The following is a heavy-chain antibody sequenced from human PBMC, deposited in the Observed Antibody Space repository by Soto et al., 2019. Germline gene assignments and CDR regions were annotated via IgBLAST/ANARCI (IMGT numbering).Heavy chain of an antibody. Sequence: SETLSLTCTVPGGSISSYYWSWILQPPGKGLEWIGYIYYSGSTNYNPSLKSRVTISVDTSKNQFSLKLSSVTAADTAVYYCGRVHYDFWSGYSYYFEYWGQGTLVTVSS. V-gene: IGHV4-59*01. CDR1: GGSISSYY. CDR3: GRVHYDFWSGYSYYFEY. J-gene: IGHJ4*02. CDR2: IYYSGST. D-gene: IGHD3-3*01.